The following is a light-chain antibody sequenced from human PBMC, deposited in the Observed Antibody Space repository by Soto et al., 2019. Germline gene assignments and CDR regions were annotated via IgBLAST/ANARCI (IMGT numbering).Light chain of an antibody. CDR2: GAS. CDR3: QQTYGTPQT. V-gene: IGKV1-39*01. Sequence: DIQMTQSPSSLSASVGDSVTITCRASQSVTSFLIWYQQKPGKAPELLIHGASRLQSGVPSRFSGSGSGTDFTLTISSLQPEDFATYYCQQTYGTPQTFGQGTKVDIK. J-gene: IGKJ1*01. CDR1: QSVTSF.